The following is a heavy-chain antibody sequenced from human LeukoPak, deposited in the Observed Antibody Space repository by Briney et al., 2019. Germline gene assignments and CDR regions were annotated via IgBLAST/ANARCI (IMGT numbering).Heavy chain of an antibody. CDR2: ISSSGSTI. Sequence: GGSLRLPCAASGFTFSDYYMSWIRQAPGKGLEWVSYISSSGSTIYYADSVKGRFTISRDNAKNSLYLQINSLRAEETAVYYCAREGWFGEFVDYWGQGTLVTVSS. CDR1: GFTFSDYY. V-gene: IGHV3-11*04. CDR3: AREGWFGEFVDY. D-gene: IGHD3-10*01. J-gene: IGHJ4*02.